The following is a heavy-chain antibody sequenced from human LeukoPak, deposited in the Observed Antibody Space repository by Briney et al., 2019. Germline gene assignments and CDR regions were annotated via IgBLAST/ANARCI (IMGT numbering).Heavy chain of an antibody. CDR1: GFPFSSYW. J-gene: IGHJ4*02. Sequence: GGSLRLSCAASGFPFSSYWISWVRQAPGKGLEWVANIQQDGSEKYYVDSVKGRFTISRDNAKNSLYLQMNSLRAEDTAVYYCARQRGSGCLDYWGQGTLVTVSS. CDR3: ARQRGSGCLDY. D-gene: IGHD6-19*01. V-gene: IGHV3-7*01. CDR2: IQQDGSEK.